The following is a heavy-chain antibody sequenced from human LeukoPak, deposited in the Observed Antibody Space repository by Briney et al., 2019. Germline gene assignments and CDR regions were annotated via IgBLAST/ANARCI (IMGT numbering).Heavy chain of an antibody. CDR1: GFTFSSYS. Sequence: PGGSLRLSCAASGFTFSSYSMNWVSQAPGKGLEWVSSISSSSSYTYYADSVKGRFTISRDNAKNSLYLQMNSLRAEDTAVYYCASAPNYYDSSGFIDYWGQGTLVTVSS. CDR3: ASAPNYYDSSGFIDY. D-gene: IGHD3-22*01. CDR2: ISSSSSYT. J-gene: IGHJ4*02. V-gene: IGHV3-21*01.